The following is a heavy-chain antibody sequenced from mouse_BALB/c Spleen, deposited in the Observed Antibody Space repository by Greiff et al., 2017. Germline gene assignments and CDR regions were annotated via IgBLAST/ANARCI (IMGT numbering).Heavy chain of an antibody. J-gene: IGHJ4*01. V-gene: IGHV5-6-3*01. Sequence: DVMLVESGGGLVQPGGSLKLSCAASGFTFSSYGMSWVRQTPDKRLELVATINSNGGSTYYPDSVKGRFTISRDNAKNTLYLQMSSLKSEDTAMYYCARDLYYDYDGYYAMDYWGQGTSVTVSS. D-gene: IGHD2-4*01. CDR3: ARDLYYDYDGYYAMDY. CDR1: GFTFSSYG. CDR2: INSNGGST.